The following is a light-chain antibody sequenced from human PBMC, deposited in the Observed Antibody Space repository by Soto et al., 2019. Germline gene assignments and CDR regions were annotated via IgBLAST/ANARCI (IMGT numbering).Light chain of an antibody. J-gene: IGKJ4*01. Sequence: DIQMTQSPSSLSASVGDIFTISCQASQDIINSLNWYQQRPWKAPNLLIYDASNLETGVPSRFSGSGSGTHFTLTISSLQPEDIATYHCQQYNNLPLTFGGGTKVDIK. V-gene: IGKV1-33*01. CDR1: QDIINS. CDR3: QQYNNLPLT. CDR2: DAS.